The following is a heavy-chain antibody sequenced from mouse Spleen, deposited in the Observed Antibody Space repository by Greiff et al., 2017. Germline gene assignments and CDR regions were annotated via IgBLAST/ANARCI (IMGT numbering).Heavy chain of an antibody. CDR3: ARREGYRSYYAMDY. V-gene: IGHV1-80*01. D-gene: IGHD2-14*01. Sequence: QVQLQQSGAELVRPGSSVKISCKASGYAFSSYWMNWVKQRPGQGLEWIGQIYPGDGDTNYNGKFKGKATLTADKSSSTAYMQLSSLTSEDSAVYFCARREGYRSYYAMDYWGQGTSVTVSS. CDR2: IYPGDGDT. CDR1: GYAFSSYW. J-gene: IGHJ4*01.